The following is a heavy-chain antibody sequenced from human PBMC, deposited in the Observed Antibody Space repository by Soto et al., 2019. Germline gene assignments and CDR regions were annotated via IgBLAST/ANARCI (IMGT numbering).Heavy chain of an antibody. J-gene: IGHJ3*02. CDR2: ISGGGGNT. CDR3: AKKDGTDGYYDAFDI. V-gene: IGHV3-23*01. CDR1: GFTFSNYA. D-gene: IGHD3-22*01. Sequence: EVQLLESGGGLVQPGGSLRLSCTASGFTFSNYAMSWVRQAPGKGLEWVSSISGGGGNTYHADSVKGRFTISRDNSKNTLFLQMNSLRVEDTALYYCAKKDGTDGYYDAFDIWGRGTMVTVSS.